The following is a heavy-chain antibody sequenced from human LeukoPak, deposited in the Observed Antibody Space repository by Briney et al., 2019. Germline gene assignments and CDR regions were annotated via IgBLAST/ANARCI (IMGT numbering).Heavy chain of an antibody. CDR2: INPNSGGT. Sequence: ASVKVSCKASGYTFTGYCMHWVRQAPGQGLEWMGWINPNSGGTNYAQKFQGRVAMTRDTSISTAYMELSRLRSDDTAVYYCASMDRQQWHGLDYWGQGTLVTVSS. J-gene: IGHJ4*02. V-gene: IGHV1-2*02. CDR3: ASMDRQQWHGLDY. CDR1: GYTFTGYC. D-gene: IGHD6-19*01.